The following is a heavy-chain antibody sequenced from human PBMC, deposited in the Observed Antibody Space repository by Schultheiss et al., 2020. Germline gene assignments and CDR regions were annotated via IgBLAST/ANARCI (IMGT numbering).Heavy chain of an antibody. V-gene: IGHV3-33*03. D-gene: IGHD3-10*01. Sequence: GGSLKISCAASGFTFSGSAMHWVRQAPGKGLEWVAVIWYDGSNKYYADSVKGRFTISRDNAKNTLYLQMNSLRAEDTALYYCAKAYYGHYYYGMDVWGQGTTVTV. J-gene: IGHJ6*02. CDR3: AKAYYGHYYYGMDV. CDR2: IWYDGSNK. CDR1: GFTFSGSA.